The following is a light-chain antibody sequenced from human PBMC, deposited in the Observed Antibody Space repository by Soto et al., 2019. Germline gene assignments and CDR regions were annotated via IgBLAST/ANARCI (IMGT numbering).Light chain of an antibody. Sequence: DIQMTQSPSSLSASVGDRVTITCQASQDISNYLNWYQQKPGKAPKLLIYDASNLETGVPSRFSGSGSGTDFTFTISSLQPEDIATYYCQQYDNLPTFMYTFGQGTKLEIK. CDR2: DAS. CDR3: QQYDNLPTFMYT. V-gene: IGKV1-33*01. CDR1: QDISNY. J-gene: IGKJ2*01.